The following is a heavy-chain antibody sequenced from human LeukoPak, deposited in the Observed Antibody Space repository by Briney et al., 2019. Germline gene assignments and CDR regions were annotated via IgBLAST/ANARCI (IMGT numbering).Heavy chain of an antibody. CDR2: IKPSGGST. V-gene: IGHV1-46*01. D-gene: IGHD3-22*01. J-gene: IGHJ4*02. CDR1: GYSFSSYS. Sequence: GASVKVSCKASGYSFSSYSMHWVRQAPGQGLEWMGIIKPSGGSTRYAQKFQGRVTMTRDTSTSTVYMELSSLRSEDTAVYYCARDPERYYDSSGSPPFDYWGQGTLVTVSS. CDR3: ARDPERYYDSSGSPPFDY.